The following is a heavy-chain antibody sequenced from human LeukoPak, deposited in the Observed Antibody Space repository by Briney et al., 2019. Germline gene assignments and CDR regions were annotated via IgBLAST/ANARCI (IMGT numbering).Heavy chain of an antibody. J-gene: IGHJ4*02. CDR1: GYTFTSYY. D-gene: IGHD6-19*01. V-gene: IGHV1-46*01. CDR3: ARQAVGVGGFDY. Sequence: ASVKVSCKASGYTFTSYYMHWVRQAPGQGLEWMGIINPSGGSTSYAQKFQGRVTMTRDTSTSTVYMELSSLRSEVTAVYYCARQAVGVGGFDYWGQGTLVTVSS. CDR2: INPSGGST.